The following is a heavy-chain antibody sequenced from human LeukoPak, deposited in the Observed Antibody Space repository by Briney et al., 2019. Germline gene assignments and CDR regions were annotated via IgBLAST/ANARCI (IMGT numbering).Heavy chain of an antibody. CDR1: GFNFGIYW. CDR2: IKEDGSAK. V-gene: IGHV3-7*01. J-gene: IGHJ4*02. Sequence: GGSLRLSCAASGFNFGIYWMSWVRQAPGKGLEWVAHIKEDGSAKYYVDSVKGRFTISRENAKNSVYLQMNSLRAEDTSVYYCARECGGDCYSDYWGQGTLVTVSS. D-gene: IGHD2-21*02. CDR3: ARECGGDCYSDY.